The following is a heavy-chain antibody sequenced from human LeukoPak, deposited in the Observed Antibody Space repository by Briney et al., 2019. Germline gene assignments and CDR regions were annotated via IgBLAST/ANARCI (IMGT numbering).Heavy chain of an antibody. J-gene: IGHJ4*02. V-gene: IGHV3-23*01. CDR3: AKNSGYNWQCFFDY. D-gene: IGHD6-25*01. Sequence: PGGSLRLSCAASGFTFRNYAMSWVRQAPGKGLEWVSVIDGGGGPTYYADSVKGRFTISRDNSKNTLYLQMNSLRAEDVAVYFCAKNSGYNWQCFFDYWGQGTLVTVSS. CDR2: IDGGGGPT. CDR1: GFTFRNYA.